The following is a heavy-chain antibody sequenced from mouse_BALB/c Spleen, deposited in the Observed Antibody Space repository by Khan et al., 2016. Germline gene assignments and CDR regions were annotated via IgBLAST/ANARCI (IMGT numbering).Heavy chain of an antibody. Sequence: EVELVESGGGLVQPGGSLKLSCAVSGFAFSRYWMSWVRQHPGRGKEWCGEINPDSSTINYTPSLKSKFIISRDNAKNTLYLQLRTVRSEDTAIYYCAKSGYDGSLAYWGQGTLVTVSA. J-gene: IGHJ3*01. CDR3: AKSGYDGSLAY. V-gene: IGHV4-1*02. CDR1: GFAFSRYW. CDR2: INPDSSTI. D-gene: IGHD2-3*01.